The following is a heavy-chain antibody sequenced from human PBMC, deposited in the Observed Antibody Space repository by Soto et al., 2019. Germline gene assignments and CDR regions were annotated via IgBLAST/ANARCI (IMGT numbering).Heavy chain of an antibody. Sequence: EVQLLESGGTLVQSGGSLRLSCAATGFTFSLYGMSWVRQAPGKGLEWVSGILSDGATTLDAESVRGRFIISRDNLRNTLSLQMTDVRVADTAVYYCAKTPGVITVITSFDHWGQGTQVTVSS. CDR3: AKTPGVITVITSFDH. CDR1: GFTFSLYG. V-gene: IGHV3-23*01. J-gene: IGHJ4*02. D-gene: IGHD3-16*01. CDR2: ILSDGATT.